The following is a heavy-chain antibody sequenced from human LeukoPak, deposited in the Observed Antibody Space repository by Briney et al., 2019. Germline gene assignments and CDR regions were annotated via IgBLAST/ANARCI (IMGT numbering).Heavy chain of an antibody. CDR1: GFTFDDYA. V-gene: IGHV3-9*01. CDR3: AKAVTTSSGFRFDY. CDR2: ISWNSGSI. J-gene: IGHJ4*02. Sequence: GGSLRLSCAASGFTFDDYAMHWVRQAPGKGLEWVSGISWNSGSIGYADSVKGRFTISRDNAKNSLYLQMNSLRAEDTALYYCAKAVTTSSGFRFDYWGQGTLVTVSS. D-gene: IGHD3-22*01.